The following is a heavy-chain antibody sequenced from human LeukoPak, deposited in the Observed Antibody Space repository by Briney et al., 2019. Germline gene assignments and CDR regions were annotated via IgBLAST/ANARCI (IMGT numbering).Heavy chain of an antibody. D-gene: IGHD3-22*01. CDR3: ARVKRYYDSSGYYLAFFDY. CDR1: GFTFSSYW. CDR2: ISSSSSYI. V-gene: IGHV3-21*01. Sequence: GGSLRLSCAASGFTFSSYWMSWVRQAPGKGLEWVSSISSSSSYIYYADSVKGRFTISRDNAKNSLYLQMNSLRAEDTAVYYCARVKRYYDSSGYYLAFFDYWGQGTLVTVSS. J-gene: IGHJ4*02.